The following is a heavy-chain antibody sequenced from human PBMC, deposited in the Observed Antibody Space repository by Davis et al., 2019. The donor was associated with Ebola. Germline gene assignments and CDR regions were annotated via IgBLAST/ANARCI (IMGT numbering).Heavy chain of an antibody. CDR2: IIPIFGTA. CDR3: ARDLKAVAGSDY. J-gene: IGHJ4*02. D-gene: IGHD6-19*01. CDR1: GGTFSSYA. Sequence: SVTVSCKASGGTFSSYAISWVRQAPGQGLEWMGGIIPIFGTANYAQKFQGRVTITADKSTSTAYMELRSLKSDDTAVYYCARDLKAVAGSDYWGQGTLVTVSS. V-gene: IGHV1-69*06.